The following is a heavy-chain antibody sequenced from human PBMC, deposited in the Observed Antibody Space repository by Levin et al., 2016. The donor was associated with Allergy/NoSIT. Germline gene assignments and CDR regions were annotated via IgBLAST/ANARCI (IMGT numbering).Heavy chain of an antibody. CDR3: ARVDDIVVVPAAHPEGWFDP. CDR2: ISAYNGNT. J-gene: IGHJ5*02. V-gene: IGHV1-18*01. CDR1: GYTFTSYG. D-gene: IGHD2-2*01. Sequence: ASVKVSCKASGYTFTSYGISWVRQAPGQGLEWMGWISAYNGNTNYAQKLQGRVTMTTDTSTSTAYMELRSLRSDDTAVYYCARVDDIVVVPAAHPEGWFDPWGQGTLVTVSS.